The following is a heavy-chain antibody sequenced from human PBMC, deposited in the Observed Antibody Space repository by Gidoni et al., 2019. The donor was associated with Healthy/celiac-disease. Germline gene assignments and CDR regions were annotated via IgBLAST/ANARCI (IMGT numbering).Heavy chain of an antibody. Sequence: QVQLQESGPGLVKPSQTLSLTCTVSGGSISRGGYYWSWIRQHPGKGLEWIGYIYYSGSTYYNPSLKSRVTISVDTSKNQFSLKLSSVTAADTAVYYCARGEVAASGMYFDYWGQGTLVTVSS. J-gene: IGHJ4*02. V-gene: IGHV4-31*03. CDR1: GGSISRGGYY. CDR2: IYYSGST. CDR3: ARGEVAASGMYFDY. D-gene: IGHD2-15*01.